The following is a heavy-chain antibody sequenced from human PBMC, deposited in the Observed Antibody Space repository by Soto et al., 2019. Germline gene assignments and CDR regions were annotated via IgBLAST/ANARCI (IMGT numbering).Heavy chain of an antibody. Sequence: ESLKISCKGSGYIFTSYWISWGLQGAGKVLEWMGRIDPSDSYTNYSPSFQGHVTISADKSISTAYLQWSSLKASDTAMYYCARGSIAAAGIDWFDPWGQGTLVTVSS. CDR2: IDPSDSYT. CDR1: GYIFTSYW. V-gene: IGHV5-10-1*01. D-gene: IGHD6-13*01. J-gene: IGHJ5*02. CDR3: ARGSIAAAGIDWFDP.